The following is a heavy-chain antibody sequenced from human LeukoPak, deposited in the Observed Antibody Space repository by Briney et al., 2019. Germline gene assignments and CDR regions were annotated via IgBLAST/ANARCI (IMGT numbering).Heavy chain of an antibody. J-gene: IGHJ4*02. Sequence: SETLSLTCAVSGNSISSDYYWGWIRQPPGKGLEWIGSIYHSGSTYYNPSLKSRVTISVDTSKNQFSLKLSSVTAADTAVYYCARHVCGGGSCYSFDYWGQGTLVTVSS. D-gene: IGHD2-15*01. V-gene: IGHV4-38-2*01. CDR3: ARHVCGGGSCYSFDY. CDR1: GNSISSDYY. CDR2: IYHSGST.